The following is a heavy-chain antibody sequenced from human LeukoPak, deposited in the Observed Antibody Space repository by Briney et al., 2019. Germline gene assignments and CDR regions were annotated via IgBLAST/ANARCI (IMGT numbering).Heavy chain of an antibody. D-gene: IGHD2-2*01. J-gene: IGHJ4*02. Sequence: SETLSLTCTVSGGSISSYYWSWIRQPPGKGLEWIGYIYYSGSTNYNPSLKSRVTISVDTSKNQFSLKLSSVTAADTAVYYCAGVVPAAKAFDYWGQRTLVTVSS. V-gene: IGHV4-59*01. CDR2: IYYSGST. CDR1: GGSISSYY. CDR3: AGVVPAAKAFDY.